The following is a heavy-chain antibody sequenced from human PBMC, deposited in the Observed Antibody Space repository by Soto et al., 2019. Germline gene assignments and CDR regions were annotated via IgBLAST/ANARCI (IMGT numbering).Heavy chain of an antibody. CDR1: GGSISSGY. CDR3: TGAYYDVSGYSLDP. V-gene: IGHV4-59*01. Sequence: SETLSLTCSVPGGSISSGYGTWIRQPPGKGLEWIGYIYYGGSINYNPSLKSRVIISVDTAKNQFSLRLSSVSAADTAVYYCTGAYYDVSGYSLDPWGQGTSVTVSS. CDR2: IYYGGSI. J-gene: IGHJ5*02. D-gene: IGHD3-22*01.